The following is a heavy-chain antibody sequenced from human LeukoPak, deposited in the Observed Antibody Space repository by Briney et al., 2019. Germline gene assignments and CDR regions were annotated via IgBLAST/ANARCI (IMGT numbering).Heavy chain of an antibody. CDR1: GFTFSSYA. Sequence: PGGSLRLSCAASGFTFSSYAMHWVRQAPGKGLEYVSAISRNGGNTYYANSVKGRFTISRDNSKNTLYLQMGSLRAEDMAVYYCARGYYDSSGYPYYYYYYMDVWGKGTTVTISS. CDR2: ISRNGGNT. D-gene: IGHD3-22*01. V-gene: IGHV3-64*01. J-gene: IGHJ6*03. CDR3: ARGYYDSSGYPYYYYYYMDV.